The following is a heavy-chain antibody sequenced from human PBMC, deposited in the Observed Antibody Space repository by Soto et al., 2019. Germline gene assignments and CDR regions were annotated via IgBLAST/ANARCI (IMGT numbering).Heavy chain of an antibody. D-gene: IGHD3-10*01. CDR3: ARDYYGSGSYYKPFDY. CDR1: GGTFSSYA. CDR2: IIPIFGTA. V-gene: IGHV1-69*01. Sequence: QVQLVQSGAEVKKPGSSVKVSCKASGGTFSSYAISWVRQAPGQGLEWMGGIIPIFGTANYAQKFQGRVTITADESTSTAYMGLSSLRSEDTAVYYCARDYYGSGSYYKPFDYWGQGTLVTVSS. J-gene: IGHJ4*02.